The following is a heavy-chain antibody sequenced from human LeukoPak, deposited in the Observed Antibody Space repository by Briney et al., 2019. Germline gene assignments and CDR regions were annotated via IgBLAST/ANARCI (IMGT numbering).Heavy chain of an antibody. V-gene: IGHV3-30*18. CDR2: ISYDGSNK. CDR1: GFTFSSYG. D-gene: IGHD6-19*01. J-gene: IGHJ4*02. Sequence: GGSLRLSCAASGFTFSSYGMHWVRQAPGKGLEWVAVISYDGSNKYYADSVKGRFTISRDNSKNTLYLQMNSLRAEDTAVYYCAKSAVAVTGMVDYWGQGTLVTVSS. CDR3: AKSAVAVTGMVDY.